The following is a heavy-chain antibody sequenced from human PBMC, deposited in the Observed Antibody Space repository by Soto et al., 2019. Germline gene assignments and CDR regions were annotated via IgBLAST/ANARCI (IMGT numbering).Heavy chain of an antibody. V-gene: IGHV1-8*01. CDR3: ARQQAMAY. J-gene: IGHJ4*02. CDR1: GYSFVSCE. CDR2: MNPHSGDT. Sequence: GASVKVSCKASGYSFVSCEISWVRQATGQGLEWLGWMNPHSGDTFYAQNFQGRVTMTRNTSITTAYMELNSLKSEDTAVYYCARQQAMAYWGQGTLVTVSS.